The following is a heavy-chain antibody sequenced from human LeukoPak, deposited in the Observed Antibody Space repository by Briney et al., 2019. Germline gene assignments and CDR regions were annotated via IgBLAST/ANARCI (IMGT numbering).Heavy chain of an antibody. V-gene: IGHV6-1*01. J-gene: IGHJ5*02. Sequence: SQTLSLTCAISGDSVSSNSAARNWIRQSPSRGLEWLGRTYYRSKWYNDYAVSVKSRITINPDSSKNQFSLHLNSVTPEDTAVYFCAREIEQQLVWAWFDPWGQGTLVTVSS. CDR3: AREIEQQLVWAWFDP. CDR1: GDSVSSNSAA. D-gene: IGHD6-13*01. CDR2: TYYRSKWYN.